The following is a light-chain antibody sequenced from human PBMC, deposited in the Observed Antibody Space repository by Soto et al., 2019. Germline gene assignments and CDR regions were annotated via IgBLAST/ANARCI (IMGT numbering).Light chain of an antibody. J-gene: IGLJ1*01. Sequence: QSALTQPASVSGSRGQSLTISCTGTSNDVGYYNYVSWYQLHPGKAPKLIIYEVSNRPSGISNRFSGSKSGNTASLTISGLQAEDEADYFCCSYRSSSSTYVFGTGTKLTLL. V-gene: IGLV2-14*01. CDR1: SNDVGYYNY. CDR2: EVS. CDR3: CSYRSSSSTYV.